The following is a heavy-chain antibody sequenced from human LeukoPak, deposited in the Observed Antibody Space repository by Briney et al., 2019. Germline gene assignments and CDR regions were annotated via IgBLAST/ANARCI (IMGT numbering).Heavy chain of an antibody. CDR3: ARHYYDSSGYYPWYFDY. Sequence: PSETLSLTCTVSGGSLSSSTYYWGWIRQPPGKGLEWIGSMYYSGSIYYNQSLKSRVTISVDTSKKQFSLKLTSVTAADTAVYYCARHYYDSSGYYPWYFDYWGQGTLVTVSS. CDR2: MYYSGSI. V-gene: IGHV4-39*01. J-gene: IGHJ4*02. CDR1: GGSLSSSTYY. D-gene: IGHD3-22*01.